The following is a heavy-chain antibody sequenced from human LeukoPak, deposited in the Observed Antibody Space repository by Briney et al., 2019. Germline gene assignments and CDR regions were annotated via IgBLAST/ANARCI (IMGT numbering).Heavy chain of an antibody. J-gene: IGHJ4*02. D-gene: IGHD6-13*01. CDR1: GFTVSSTY. Sequence: PGGSLSLSCAASGFTVSSTYMSWVRQAPGKGLEWVSSISSSSSYIYYADSVKGRFTISRDNAKNSLYLQMNSLRAEDTAVYYCASLGIAAAGRDYFDYWGQGTLVTVSS. CDR3: ASLGIAAAGRDYFDY. V-gene: IGHV3-21*01. CDR2: ISSSSSYI.